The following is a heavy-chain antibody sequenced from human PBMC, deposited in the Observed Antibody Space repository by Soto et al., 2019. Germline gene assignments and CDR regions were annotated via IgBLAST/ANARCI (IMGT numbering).Heavy chain of an antibody. D-gene: IGHD4-17*01. CDR3: ARRGVTIIIDYYYYMDV. CDR2: ISGSGGST. Sequence: GGSLRLSCAASGFTFSSYAMSWVRQAPGKGLEWVSAISGSGGSTYYADSVKGRFTISRDNSKNTLYLQMNSLRAEDTAVYYCARRGVTIIIDYYYYMDVWGKGTTVTVSS. CDR1: GFTFSSYA. J-gene: IGHJ6*03. V-gene: IGHV3-23*01.